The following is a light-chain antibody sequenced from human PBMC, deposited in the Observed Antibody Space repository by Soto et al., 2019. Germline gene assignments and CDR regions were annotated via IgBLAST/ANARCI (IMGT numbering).Light chain of an antibody. Sequence: DVQMTHCPSSLSASVGDRVTITCRASQSISSYLNWYQQKPGKAPKLLIYTASSLQSGVPSRFSGSGFGTDFTLTISSLQPEDFATYYCQHVNSYPLSFGGGTKVDI. CDR2: TAS. CDR1: QSISSY. CDR3: QHVNSYPLS. J-gene: IGKJ4*01. V-gene: IGKV1-39*01.